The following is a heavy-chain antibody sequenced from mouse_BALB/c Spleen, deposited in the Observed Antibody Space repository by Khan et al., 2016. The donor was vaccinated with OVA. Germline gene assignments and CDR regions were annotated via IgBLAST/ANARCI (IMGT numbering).Heavy chain of an antibody. V-gene: IGHV2-6-4*01. Sequence: QVQLKESGPGLVAPSRSLSITCTVSGFSLSRYNIHWVRQPPGKGLEWLGMIWGGGGTDYNSTLKSRLSISKDNSKSQVFLKMNSLQTDDTAMYYWARAYYRYDGYYAMDYWGQGTSVTVSS. CDR2: IWGGGGT. CDR1: GFSLSRYN. J-gene: IGHJ4*01. D-gene: IGHD2-14*01. CDR3: ARAYYRYDGYYAMDY.